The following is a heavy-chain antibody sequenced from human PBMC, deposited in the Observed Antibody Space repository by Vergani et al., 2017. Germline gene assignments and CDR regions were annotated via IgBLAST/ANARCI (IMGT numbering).Heavy chain of an antibody. D-gene: IGHD1-26*01. J-gene: IGHJ4*02. CDR1: GGTFSSYA. CDR3: ASLGQVGATGGFDY. Sequence: QVQLVQSGAEVKKPGSSVKVSCKASGGTFSSYAISWVRQAPGQGLEWMGGIIPLFGTANYAQKFQGRVTITADESTSTAYMELSSLRSEDTAVYYCASLGQVGATGGFDYWGQGTLVTVSS. V-gene: IGHV1-69*01. CDR2: IIPLFGTA.